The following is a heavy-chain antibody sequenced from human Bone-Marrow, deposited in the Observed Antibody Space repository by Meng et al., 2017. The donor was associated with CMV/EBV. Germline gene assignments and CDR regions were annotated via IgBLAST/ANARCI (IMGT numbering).Heavy chain of an antibody. J-gene: IGHJ4*02. V-gene: IGHV4-34*01. D-gene: IGHD4-17*01. Sequence: AVYGGSFSGYYWSCIRQPPGKRLEWMGEINHSGSTNYIPSLKSRVTISVDTSENQFSLNLNSVTAADTAVYYCARGPRGDYIRYFDNWGQGTLVTVSS. CDR2: INHSGST. CDR3: ARGPRGDYIRYFDN. CDR1: GGSFSGYY.